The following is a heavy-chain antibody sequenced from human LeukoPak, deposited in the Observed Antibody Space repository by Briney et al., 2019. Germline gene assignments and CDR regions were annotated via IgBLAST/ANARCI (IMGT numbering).Heavy chain of an antibody. J-gene: IGHJ6*03. CDR3: ARGILRYFDWSDYYYCYMDV. CDR1: GGSISSYY. Sequence: PSETLSLTCTVSGGSISSYYWSWIRQPPGKGLELIGYIYYSGSTNYNPSLKSRVTISVDTSKNQFSLKLSSVSAADTAVYYCARGILRYFDWSDYYYCYMDVWGKGTTVTVSS. D-gene: IGHD3-9*01. CDR2: IYYSGST. V-gene: IGHV4-59*01.